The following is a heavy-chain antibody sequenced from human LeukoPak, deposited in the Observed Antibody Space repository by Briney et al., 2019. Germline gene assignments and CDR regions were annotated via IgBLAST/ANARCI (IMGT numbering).Heavy chain of an antibody. V-gene: IGHV1-18*04. CDR1: GYRFSTFG. CDR2: ISGYNGNT. Sequence: ASVKVSCKASGYRFSTFGITWVRQAPGQGLEWMGWISGYNGNTNYAEKFQGRVTMTIDTSTTTTYMELRSLRSDDTAVYYCARYSGTFCFDYWGQGALVTVSS. D-gene: IGHD1-26*01. CDR3: ARYSGTFCFDY. J-gene: IGHJ4*02.